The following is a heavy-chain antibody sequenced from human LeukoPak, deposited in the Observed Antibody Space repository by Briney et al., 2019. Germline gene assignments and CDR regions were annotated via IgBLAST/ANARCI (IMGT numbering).Heavy chain of an antibody. V-gene: IGHV4-34*01. Sequence: PSETLSLTCAVYGGSFSGYYWSWIRQPPGKGLEWIGEINHRGSTNYNPSLKSRVTISVDTSKNQFSLKLSSVTAADTAVYYCARGVPYYDYVWGSYRPMEMFDYWGQGTLVTVSS. D-gene: IGHD3-16*02. J-gene: IGHJ4*02. CDR2: INHRGST. CDR1: GGSFSGYY. CDR3: ARGVPYYDYVWGSYRPMEMFDY.